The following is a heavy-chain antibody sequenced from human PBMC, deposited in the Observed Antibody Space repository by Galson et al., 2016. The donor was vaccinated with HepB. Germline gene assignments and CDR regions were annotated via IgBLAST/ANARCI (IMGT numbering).Heavy chain of an antibody. CDR2: TYYRVSWQT. CDR3: ARDLGASCYFDL. Sequence: CAISGDSVTNYSAAWNWIRHSPSRGLEWLGRTYYRVSWQTGYASSLQSRIAIIPDTSKNQFSLQLTSVTPEDTAIYYCARDLGASCYFDLWGRGTLVTVSS. D-gene: IGHD4-17*01. CDR1: GDSVTNYSAA. J-gene: IGHJ2*01. V-gene: IGHV6-1*01.